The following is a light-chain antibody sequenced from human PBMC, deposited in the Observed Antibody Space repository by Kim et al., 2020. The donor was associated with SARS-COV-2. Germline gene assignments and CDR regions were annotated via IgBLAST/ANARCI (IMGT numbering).Light chain of an antibody. J-gene: IGKJ4*01. CDR1: QDISKS. CDR3: QQYDDPALT. V-gene: IGKV1-33*01. CDR2: DAS. Sequence: DIKMTQSPSSLSASVGERVTITCQATQDISKSLNWFQQKPGKAPKLLIYDASNLETGVPSRFSGSGSGTDFTFTIISLQSEDIATYYCQQYDDPALTFGGGTKVDIK.